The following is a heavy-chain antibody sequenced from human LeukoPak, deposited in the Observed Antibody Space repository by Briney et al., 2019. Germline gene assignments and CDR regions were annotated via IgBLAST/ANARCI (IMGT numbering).Heavy chain of an antibody. CDR3: ARDREGDGYNFYFYYYYGMDV. Sequence: GGSLRLSCAASGFTFSSYSMNWVRQAPGKGLEWVSSISSSSYIYYADSVKGRFTISRDNAKNSLYLQMNSLRAGDTAVYYCARDREGDGYNFYFYYYYGMDVWGQGTTVTVSS. J-gene: IGHJ6*02. V-gene: IGHV3-21*01. CDR2: ISSSSYI. D-gene: IGHD5-24*01. CDR1: GFTFSSYS.